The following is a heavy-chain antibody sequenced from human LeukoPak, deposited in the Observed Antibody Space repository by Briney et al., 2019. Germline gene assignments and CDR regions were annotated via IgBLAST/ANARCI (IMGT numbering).Heavy chain of an antibody. Sequence: SETLSLTCTVSGGSISSSSYYWGWIRQPPGKGPEWIGSIYYSGSTYYNPSLKSRVTISVDTSKNQFSLKLSSVTAADTAVYYCARQSSSSWYYNYYYGMDVWGQGTTVTVSS. CDR3: ARQSSSSWYYNYYYGMDV. CDR1: GGSISSSSYY. V-gene: IGHV4-39*01. CDR2: IYYSGST. D-gene: IGHD6-13*01. J-gene: IGHJ6*02.